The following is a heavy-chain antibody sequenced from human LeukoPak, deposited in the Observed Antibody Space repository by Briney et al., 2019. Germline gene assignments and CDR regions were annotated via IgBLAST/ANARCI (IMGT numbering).Heavy chain of an antibody. CDR2: IYYSGST. CDR1: GGSISSYY. Sequence: SETLSLTCTVSGGSISSYYWGWIRQPPGKGLEWIGSIYYSGSTYYNPSLKSRVTISVDTSKNQFSLKLSSVTAADTAVYYCESTVTGHGWFDPWGQGTLVTVSS. CDR3: ESTVTGHGWFDP. V-gene: IGHV4-39*07. D-gene: IGHD7-27*01. J-gene: IGHJ5*02.